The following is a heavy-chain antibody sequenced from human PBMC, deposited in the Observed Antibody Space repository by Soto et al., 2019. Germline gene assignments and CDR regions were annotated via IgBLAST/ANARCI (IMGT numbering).Heavy chain of an antibody. CDR1: GYTFTSYA. CDR2: INAGNGNT. J-gene: IGHJ6*04. Sequence: ASVKVSCKASGYTFTSYAMHWVRQAPGQRLEWMGWINAGNGNTKYSQKLQGRVTITRDTSASTAYMELSSLRSEDTAVYYYAKIWFFFFWGGPGILGYYYGRDVGGKGPRVTVPS. CDR3: AKIWFFFFWGGPGILGYYYGRDV. D-gene: IGHD3-16*01. V-gene: IGHV1-3*01.